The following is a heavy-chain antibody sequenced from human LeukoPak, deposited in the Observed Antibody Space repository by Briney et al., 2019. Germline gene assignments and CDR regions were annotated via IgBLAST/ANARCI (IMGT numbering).Heavy chain of an antibody. CDR3: ARIDDYSPNYYYYGMDV. J-gene: IGHJ6*02. CDR2: IIPIFGTA. D-gene: IGHD4-11*01. Sequence: SVKVSCKASGGTFSSCAISWVRQAPGQGLEWMGGIIPIFGTANYAQKFQGRVTITADESTSTAYMELSSLRSEDTAVYYCARIDDYSPNYYYYGMDVWGQGTTVTVSS. V-gene: IGHV1-69*13. CDR1: GGTFSSCA.